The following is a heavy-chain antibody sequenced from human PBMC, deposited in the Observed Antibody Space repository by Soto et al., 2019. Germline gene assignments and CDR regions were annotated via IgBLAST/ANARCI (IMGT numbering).Heavy chain of an antibody. CDR2: INHSGST. J-gene: IGHJ1*01. V-gene: IGHV4-34*01. CDR1: GWTFSVCY. Sequence: SEALSRASSPSGWTFSVCYWIWFRQSPGTGLEWIGEINHSGSTNYNPSLKSRVTISVDTSKNQFSLKLSSVTAADTAVYYCARAQPYYSGSGSYYSWGQG. D-gene: IGHD3-10*01. CDR3: ARAQPYYSGSGSYYS.